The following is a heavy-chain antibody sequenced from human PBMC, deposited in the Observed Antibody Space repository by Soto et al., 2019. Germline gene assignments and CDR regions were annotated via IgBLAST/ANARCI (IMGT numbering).Heavy chain of an antibody. Sequence: TSETLSLTCAVSGGSISSGGYSWSWIRQPPGKGLEWIGYIYHSGSTYYNPSLKSRVTISVDRSKNQFSLKLSSVTAADTAVYYCARGGVDYYDSSGYYFSPYFFDYWGQGTLVIVSS. CDR2: IYHSGST. D-gene: IGHD3-22*01. J-gene: IGHJ4*02. CDR3: ARGGVDYYDSSGYYFSPYFFDY. V-gene: IGHV4-30-2*01. CDR1: GGSISSGGYS.